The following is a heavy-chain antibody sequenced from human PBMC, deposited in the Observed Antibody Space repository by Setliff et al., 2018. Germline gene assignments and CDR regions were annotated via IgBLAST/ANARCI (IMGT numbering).Heavy chain of an antibody. CDR1: RASVTSYY. V-gene: IGHV4-4*07. CDR2: TSTGGGS. Sequence: SETLSLTCTVSRASVTSYYWNWIRQPAGKGLEWIGRTSTGGGSNYNPSLKSRVIMSVDPSKNQFALNLRSVTAADSAVYYCARDRTAYSYGLDVWGQGTTVTVSS. D-gene: IGHD5-18*01. CDR3: ARDRTAYSYGLDV. J-gene: IGHJ6*02.